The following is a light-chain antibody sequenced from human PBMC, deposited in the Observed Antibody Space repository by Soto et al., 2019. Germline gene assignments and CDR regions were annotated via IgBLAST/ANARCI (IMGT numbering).Light chain of an antibody. CDR1: SSGVGSYRL. J-gene: IGLJ1*01. CDR2: EGN. CDR3: AAWDDSLRGYV. V-gene: IGLV2-14*02. Sequence: QSALTQPASVSGSPGQSITISCTGSSSGVGSYRLVSWYQCHPGKVPKLIIYEGNKRPSGVSDRFSGSEPGNTASLAISGLRSEDEADYYCAAWDDSLRGYVFGTGTKVTVL.